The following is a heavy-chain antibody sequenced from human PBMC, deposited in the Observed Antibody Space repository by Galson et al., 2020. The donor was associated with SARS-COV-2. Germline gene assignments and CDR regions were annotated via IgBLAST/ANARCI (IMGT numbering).Heavy chain of an antibody. V-gene: IGHV5-51*01. CDR2: IYPRDSDT. CDR1: GYSFTSYW. J-gene: IGHJ4*02. Sequence: KIGESLKISCKGSGYSFTSYWIGWVRQMPGKGLEWLGNIYPRDSDTRYSPSFQGQVTISADKSISTAYLQWSSLKASDTAMYYCARLPINLESINYIAYGSWYYFDYWVQGTLVTVSS. D-gene: IGHD6-13*01. CDR3: ARLPINLESINYIAYGSWYYFDY.